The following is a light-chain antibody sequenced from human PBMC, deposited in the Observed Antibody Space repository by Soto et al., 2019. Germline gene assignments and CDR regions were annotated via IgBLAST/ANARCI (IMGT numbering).Light chain of an antibody. V-gene: IGKV3-20*01. Sequence: EIVLTQSPGTLSLYTGERATLSCRASQSVSNNYLAWYQQKPGQAPRLLIYGASNRATGIPDRFSGSGSGTDFTLTISRLEPEDFAVYYCQQYGSSGTFGQGTKVAIK. CDR3: QQYGSSGT. CDR1: QSVSNNY. J-gene: IGKJ1*01. CDR2: GAS.